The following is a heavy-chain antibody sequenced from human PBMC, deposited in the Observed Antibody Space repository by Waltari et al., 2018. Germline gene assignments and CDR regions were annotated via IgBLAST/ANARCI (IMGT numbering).Heavy chain of an antibody. CDR3: AKAGGIHNYPLDP. Sequence: QVEEVGGGVVQPGGSLSLSCVASGSPFNNYGMHWVRQAPGKGLEWLAVISSDGSGKYYADSVKGRFTMSRDNSKNTVYLQMNSLRPEDTAVYYCAKAGGIHNYPLDPWGQGTLVTVSS. CDR2: ISSDGSGK. D-gene: IGHD1-26*01. V-gene: IGHV3-30*18. CDR1: GSPFNNYG. J-gene: IGHJ5*02.